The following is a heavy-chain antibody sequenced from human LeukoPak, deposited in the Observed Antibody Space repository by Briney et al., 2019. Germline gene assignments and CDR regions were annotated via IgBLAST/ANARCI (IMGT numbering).Heavy chain of an antibody. Sequence: PGGSLRLSGAAFGLAFSTYAMSWVRRGPGQGLEWVSAFSCSCGSTYYADSVKGRFTISRGNSKNTLYLQMNSLRAEDTAVYYCSKACMVRGVICPWFDPWGQGTLVTVSS. CDR3: SKACMVRGVICPWFDP. V-gene: IGHV3-23*01. D-gene: IGHD3-10*01. CDR1: GLAFSTYA. J-gene: IGHJ5*02. CDR2: FSCSCGST.